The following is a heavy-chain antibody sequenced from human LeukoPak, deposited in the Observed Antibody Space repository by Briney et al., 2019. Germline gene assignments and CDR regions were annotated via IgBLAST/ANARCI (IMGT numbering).Heavy chain of an antibody. V-gene: IGHV4-59*01. Sequence: PSETLSLTCTVSGGSMSNYYWSWIRQPPGKGLEWIGYIYYSGSTNYNPSLKSRVTISVDTSKNKFSLKLGSVTAADTAVYYCARVCGGDCYPLGFDPWGQGTLVTVSS. CDR2: IYYSGST. J-gene: IGHJ5*02. CDR1: GGSMSNYY. CDR3: ARVCGGDCYPLGFDP. D-gene: IGHD2-21*02.